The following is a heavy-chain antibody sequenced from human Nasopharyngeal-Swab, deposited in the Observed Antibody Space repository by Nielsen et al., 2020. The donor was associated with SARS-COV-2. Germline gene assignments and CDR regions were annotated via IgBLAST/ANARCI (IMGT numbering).Heavy chain of an antibody. CDR2: IKQDGSEK. D-gene: IGHD5-24*01. CDR3: ARDPHEGWVY. J-gene: IGHJ4*02. Sequence: GASLKISCAASGFTFSSYWMSWVRQAPGKGLEWVANIKQDGSEKYYVDSVKGRFTISRDNAKNSLYLQMNSLRAEDTAVYYCARDPHEGWVYWGQGTLVTVSS. CDR1: GFTFSSYW. V-gene: IGHV3-7*01.